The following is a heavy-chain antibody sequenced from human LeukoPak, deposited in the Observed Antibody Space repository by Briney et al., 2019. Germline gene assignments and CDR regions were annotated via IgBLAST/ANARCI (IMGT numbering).Heavy chain of an antibody. J-gene: IGHJ4*02. CDR1: GYTFTGYY. V-gene: IGHV1-2*02. Sequence: ASVKVSCKASGYTFTGYYVHWVRQAPGQGLEWMGWINPNSGGTNYAQKFQGRVTMTRDTSISTAYMELSRLRSDDTAVYYCARGVVTTGTGPDYWGQGTLVTVSS. D-gene: IGHD1-1*01. CDR3: ARGVVTTGTGPDY. CDR2: INPNSGGT.